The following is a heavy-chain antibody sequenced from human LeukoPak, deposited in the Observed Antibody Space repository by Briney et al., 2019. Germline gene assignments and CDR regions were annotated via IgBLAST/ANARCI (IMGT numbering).Heavy chain of an antibody. CDR2: IYYSGST. J-gene: IGHJ4*02. D-gene: IGHD3-3*01. CDR3: ASGSGVVITPWYFDY. Sequence: SETLSLTCTVSGGSISSYYWSWIRQPPGKGLEWIGYIYYSGSTNYNPSLKSRVIISVDTSKNQFSLKLSSVTAADTAVYYRASGSGVVITPWYFDYWGQGTLVTVSS. CDR1: GGSISSYY. V-gene: IGHV4-59*01.